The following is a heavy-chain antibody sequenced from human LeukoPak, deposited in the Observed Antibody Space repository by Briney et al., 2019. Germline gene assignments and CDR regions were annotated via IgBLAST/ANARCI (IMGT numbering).Heavy chain of an antibody. V-gene: IGHV1-2*06. CDR3: ARGYYDSSGNYYPEAGFDY. J-gene: IGHJ4*02. Sequence: ASVKVSCKASGYTFTGYYMHWVRQAPGQGLEWMGRINPNSGGTNYARKFQGRVTMTRDTSISTAYMELSRLRSDDTAVYYCARGYYDSSGNYYPEAGFDYWGQGTLVTVSS. CDR1: GYTFTGYY. D-gene: IGHD3-22*01. CDR2: INPNSGGT.